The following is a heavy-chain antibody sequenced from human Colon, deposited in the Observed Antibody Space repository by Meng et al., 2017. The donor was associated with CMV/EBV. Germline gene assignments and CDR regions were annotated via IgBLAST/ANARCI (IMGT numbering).Heavy chain of an antibody. CDR3: TRETGGSSLAY. J-gene: IGHJ4*02. D-gene: IGHD6-13*01. CDR2: IYYTGGT. V-gene: IGHV4-39*02. Sequence: QVQLQDSGQSLVKPSETLSLSCTVPGGSISSPSYYWAWVRQPPGKGLEWIGSIYYTGGTFYSPSLKSRVTISIDTSKNHFSLKLNSVTAADTAMYYCTRETGGSSLAYWGQGILVTVSS. CDR1: GGSISSPSYY.